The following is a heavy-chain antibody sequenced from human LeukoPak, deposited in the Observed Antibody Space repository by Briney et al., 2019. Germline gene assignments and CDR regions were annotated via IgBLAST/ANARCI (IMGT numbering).Heavy chain of an antibody. V-gene: IGHV3-7*01. Sequence: PGGSLRLSCAASGFTFSSYWMSWVRQAPGKGLEGVANIKQDGSEKYYVDSVKGRFTISRDNAKNSLYLQMNSLRAEDTAVNYCARDRYYDSSGFDYWGQGTLVTVSS. CDR3: ARDRYYDSSGFDY. D-gene: IGHD3-22*01. J-gene: IGHJ4*02. CDR1: GFTFSSYW. CDR2: IKQDGSEK.